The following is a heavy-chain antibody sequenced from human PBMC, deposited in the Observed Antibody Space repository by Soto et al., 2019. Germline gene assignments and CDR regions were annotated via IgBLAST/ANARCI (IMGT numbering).Heavy chain of an antibody. CDR1: GFTFSSNA. CDR3: ARDGVGYCISTSCYGGGFDY. D-gene: IGHD2-2*01. CDR2: RSYDGSNK. J-gene: IGHJ4*02. V-gene: IGHV3-30-3*01. Sequence: QVQLVESGGGVVQPGRSLRLSCAASGFTFSSNAMHWVRQAPGKGLEWVAVRSYDGSNKYYADSVKGRFTISRDNSKNTLYLQMNSLRAEDTAVYYCARDGVGYCISTSCYGGGFDYWGQGTLVTVSS.